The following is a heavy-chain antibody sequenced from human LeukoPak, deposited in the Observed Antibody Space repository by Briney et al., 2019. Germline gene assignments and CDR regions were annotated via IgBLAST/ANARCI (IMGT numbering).Heavy chain of an antibody. CDR3: VRELPPVVQYYFDH. V-gene: IGHV3-33*01. CDR1: GFTFSDYG. D-gene: IGHD2-21*01. CDR2: IWYDGSNI. Sequence: GGSLRLSCAASGFTFSDYGMHWVRQAAGKWLDKVAVIWYDGSNICYADSVKGRFTISRDNSRNTLYLQMNSLRAEDTAVYYCVRELPPVVQYYFDHWGPGTLVTVTS. J-gene: IGHJ4*02.